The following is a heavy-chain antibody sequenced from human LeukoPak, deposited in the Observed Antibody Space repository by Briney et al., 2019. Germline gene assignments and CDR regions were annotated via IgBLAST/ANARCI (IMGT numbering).Heavy chain of an antibody. D-gene: IGHD3-10*01. CDR3: AKGKTVRGANPGGPNDY. CDR1: GFTFSSYW. V-gene: IGHV3-23*01. J-gene: IGHJ4*02. CDR2: ISGSGGST. Sequence: QPGGSLRLSCAASGFTFSSYWMNWVRQAPGKGLEWVSAISGSGGSTYYADSVKGRFTISRDNSKNTLYLQMNSLRAEDTAVYYCAKGKTVRGANPGGPNDYWGQGTLVTVSS.